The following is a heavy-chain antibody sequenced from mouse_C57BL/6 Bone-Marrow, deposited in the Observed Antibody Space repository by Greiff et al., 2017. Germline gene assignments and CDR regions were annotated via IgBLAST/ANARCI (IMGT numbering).Heavy chain of an antibody. D-gene: IGHD2-4*01. CDR2: IRSKSSNYAT. Sequence: DVQLVESGGGLVQPKGSLKLSCAASGFTFNTYAMHWVRQAPGKGLEWVARIRSKSSNYATYYADSVKDRFTISRDDSQSMLYLQMNNLKTEDTAMYYCVRDHDYDGGDYAMDYWGQGTSVTVSS. CDR3: VRDHDYDGGDYAMDY. CDR1: GFTFNTYA. V-gene: IGHV10-3*01. J-gene: IGHJ4*01.